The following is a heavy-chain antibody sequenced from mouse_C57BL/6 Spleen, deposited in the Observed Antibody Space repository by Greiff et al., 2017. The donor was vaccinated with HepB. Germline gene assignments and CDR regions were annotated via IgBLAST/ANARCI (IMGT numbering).Heavy chain of an antibody. Sequence: EVQLVESGGGLVKPGGSLKLSCAASGFTFSDYGMHWVRQAPEKGLEWVAYISSGSSTIYYADTVKGRFTISRDNAKNTLFLQMTSLRSEDTAMYYCARGGLLLYYYAMDYWGQGTSVTVSS. D-gene: IGHD2-3*01. V-gene: IGHV5-17*01. J-gene: IGHJ4*01. CDR2: ISSGSSTI. CDR3: ARGGLLLYYYAMDY. CDR1: GFTFSDYG.